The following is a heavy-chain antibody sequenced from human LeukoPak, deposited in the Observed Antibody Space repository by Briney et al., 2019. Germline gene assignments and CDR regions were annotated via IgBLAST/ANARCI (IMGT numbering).Heavy chain of an antibody. V-gene: IGHV3-30*04. CDR3: ARDLGLTPGYDMDV. CDR1: GFTFSSYA. Sequence: GGSLRLSCAASGFTFSSYAMHWVRQAPGKGLEWVAVISYDGSNKYYADSVKGRFTISRDNSKNTLYLQMNSLRAEDTAVYYCARDLGLTPGYDMDVWGQGTTVTVSS. J-gene: IGHJ6*02. CDR2: ISYDGSNK.